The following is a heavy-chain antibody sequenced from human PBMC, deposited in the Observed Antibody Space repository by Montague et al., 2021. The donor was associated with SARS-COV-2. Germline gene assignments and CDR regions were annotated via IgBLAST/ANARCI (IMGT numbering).Heavy chain of an antibody. D-gene: IGHD4-17*01. J-gene: IGHJ4*02. V-gene: IGHV6-1*01. CDR3: ARDTGSAQAGFDA. Sequence: CAISGDSVWSNTAAWNWIRQSPSGGLEWLGRTNYRSKWTSDYATSVEGRISIDPDTSKNQFSLHLRSVTPEDTGVYYCARDTGSAQAGFDAWGQGTLVTVSS. CDR1: GDSVWSNTAA. CDR2: TNYRSKWTS.